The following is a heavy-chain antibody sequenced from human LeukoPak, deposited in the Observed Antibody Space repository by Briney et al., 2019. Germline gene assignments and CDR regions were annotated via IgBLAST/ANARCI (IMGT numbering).Heavy chain of an antibody. CDR1: GFTFRSYW. V-gene: IGHV3-7*01. D-gene: IGHD2-15*01. CDR2: INHYGSEK. J-gene: IGHJ4*02. Sequence: GGSLRLSCAASGFTFRSYWMSWVRQAPGRGLEWVANINHYGSEKYYVDSVKGRFTVSRDNAKNSLYLQMNSLRVEDTAVYYCGRESTRYCSGGSCYSSSSFDYWGQGTLVTVSS. CDR3: GRESTRYCSGGSCYSSSSFDY.